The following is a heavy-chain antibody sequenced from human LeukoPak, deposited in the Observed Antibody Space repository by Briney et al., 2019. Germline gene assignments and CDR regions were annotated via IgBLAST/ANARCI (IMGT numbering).Heavy chain of an antibody. CDR3: AKIGVHCSGGSCYSAEYFQH. CDR1: GFTFSSYA. D-gene: IGHD2-15*01. CDR2: ISGSGGST. V-gene: IGHV3-23*01. Sequence: GGSLRLSCAASGFTFSSYAMSWVRQAPGKGLEWVSAISGSGGSTYYADSVKGRFTISRDKSKNTLYLQMNSLRAEDTAVYCCAKIGVHCSGGSCYSAEYFQHWGQGTLVTVSS. J-gene: IGHJ1*01.